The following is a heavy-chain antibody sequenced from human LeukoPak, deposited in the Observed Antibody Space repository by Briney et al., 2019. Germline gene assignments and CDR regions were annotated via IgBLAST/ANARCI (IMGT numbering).Heavy chain of an antibody. CDR3: AKGSDRYSSGSAVDY. J-gene: IGHJ4*02. CDR1: GFSVSSNY. Sequence: GGSLRLSCVASGFSVSSNYMSWVRQAPGKGLEWASSISGTGGNTNYADSVKGRFTISRDNSKNTLYLQMNSLRAEDTAIYYCAKGSDRYSSGSAVDYWGQGSLVTVSS. V-gene: IGHV3-23*01. CDR2: ISGTGGNT. D-gene: IGHD6-19*01.